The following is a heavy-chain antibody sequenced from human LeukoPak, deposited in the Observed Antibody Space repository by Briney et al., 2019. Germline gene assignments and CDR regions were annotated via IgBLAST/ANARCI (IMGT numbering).Heavy chain of an antibody. CDR2: IIPIFGTA. CDR3: ARSSGSDDAFDF. Sequence: SVKVSRKASGGTFSSYAISWVRQAPGQGLEWMGRIIPIFGTANYAQKFQGRVTITTDESTSTAYMELSSLRSEDTAVYYCARSSGSDDAFDFWGQGTMVTVSS. J-gene: IGHJ3*01. D-gene: IGHD3-22*01. CDR1: GGTFSSYA. V-gene: IGHV1-69*05.